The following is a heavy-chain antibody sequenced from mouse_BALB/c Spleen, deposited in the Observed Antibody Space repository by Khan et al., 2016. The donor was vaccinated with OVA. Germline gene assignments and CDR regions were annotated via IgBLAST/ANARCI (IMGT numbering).Heavy chain of an antibody. V-gene: IGHV5-6-4*01. J-gene: IGHJ2*01. D-gene: IGHD1-1*01. Sequence: EVELVESGGDLVKPGGSLRLSCAASGFTFSSYSMSWVRQTPEKRLEWVATITSGGSYTYYPDRVQGRFTISRDNAKNTLFLQMSSLRSEDTAIYYCTRDRNYYGSSFYFDYWGQGTTLTVSS. CDR1: GFTFSSYS. CDR3: TRDRNYYGSSFYFDY. CDR2: ITSGGSYT.